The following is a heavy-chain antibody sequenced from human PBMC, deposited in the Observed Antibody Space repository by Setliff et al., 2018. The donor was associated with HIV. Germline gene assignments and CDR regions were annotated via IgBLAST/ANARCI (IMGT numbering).Heavy chain of an antibody. J-gene: IGHJ4*02. Sequence: GASVKVSCKASGYTFTGYFMHWVRQAPGQGLEWMGWINPNSGGTNYAQKFQGRVTMTRDTSSSTAYMELSRLRSDDTAVYYCAKGRGVNPYALYSSGWYSDYWGQGTLVTVSS. CDR1: GYTFTGYF. CDR3: AKGRGVNPYALYSSGWYSDY. CDR2: INPNSGGT. D-gene: IGHD6-19*01. V-gene: IGHV1-2*02.